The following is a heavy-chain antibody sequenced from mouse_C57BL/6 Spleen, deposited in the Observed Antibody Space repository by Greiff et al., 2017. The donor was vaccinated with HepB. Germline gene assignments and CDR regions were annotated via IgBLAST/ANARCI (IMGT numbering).Heavy chain of an antibody. J-gene: IGHJ2*01. CDR1: GYAFTNYL. Sequence: VQGVESGAELVRPGTSVKVSCKASGYAFTNYLIEWVKQRPGQGLEWIGVINPGSGGTNYNEKFKGKATLTADKSSSTAYMQLSSLTSEDSAVYFCARGKAYYYGSSFDYWGQGTTLTVSS. V-gene: IGHV1-54*01. D-gene: IGHD1-1*01. CDR3: ARGKAYYYGSSFDY. CDR2: INPGSGGT.